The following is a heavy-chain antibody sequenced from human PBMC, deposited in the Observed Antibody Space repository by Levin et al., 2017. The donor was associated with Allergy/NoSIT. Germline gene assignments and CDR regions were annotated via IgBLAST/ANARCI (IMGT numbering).Heavy chain of an antibody. CDR3: ARDGIVATTIYDYDYMDG. J-gene: IGHJ6*03. CDR2: ISSSGSTI. CDR1: GFTFSSYE. Sequence: GGSLRLSCAASGFTFSSYEMNWVRQAPGKGLEWVSYISSSGSTIYYADSVKGRFTISRDNPKNSLYLQMNSLRAEDTAVYYCARDGIVATTIYDYDYMDGWGKGTTVTVSS. D-gene: IGHD5-12*01. V-gene: IGHV3-48*03.